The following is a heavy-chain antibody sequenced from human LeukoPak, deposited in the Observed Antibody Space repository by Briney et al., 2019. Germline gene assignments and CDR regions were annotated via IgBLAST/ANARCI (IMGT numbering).Heavy chain of an antibody. CDR2: IYYSGST. D-gene: IGHD5-18*01. Sequence: SETLSLTCTDSGGSISSSSYYWSWIRQPPGKGLEWIGYIYYSGSTNYNPSLKSRVTISVDTSKNQFSLKLSSVTAADTAVYYCARDDEMVIDYWGQGTLVTVSS. CDR3: ARDDEMVIDY. V-gene: IGHV4-61*01. J-gene: IGHJ4*02. CDR1: GGSISSSSYY.